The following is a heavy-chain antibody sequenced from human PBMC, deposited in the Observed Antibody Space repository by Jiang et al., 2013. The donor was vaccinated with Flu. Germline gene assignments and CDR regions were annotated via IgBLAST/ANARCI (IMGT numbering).Heavy chain of an antibody. CDR1: GFTFSSYG. Sequence: ASGFTFSSYGMHWVRQAPGKGLEWVAVIWYDGSNKYYADSVKGRFTISRDNSKNTLYLQMNSLRAEDTAVYYCARVLSGYRVRGLRLEVDYWGQGTLVTVSS. D-gene: IGHD3-22*01. V-gene: IGHV3-33*01. CDR2: IWYDGSNK. J-gene: IGHJ4*02. CDR3: ARVLSGYRVRGLRLEVDY.